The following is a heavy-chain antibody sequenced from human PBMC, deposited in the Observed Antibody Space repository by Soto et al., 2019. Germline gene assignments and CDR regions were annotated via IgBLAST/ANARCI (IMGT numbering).Heavy chain of an antibody. J-gene: IGHJ4*02. V-gene: IGHV1-2*04. D-gene: IGHD6-19*01. Sequence: ASVKFSCKASGYIFTGYYMHWVRQAPGQGLEWMGWINPNSGDTNYTQKFQGWVTMTRDTSISTAYMELSRLRSDDTAVYYCATSRISIAVAGETEYYFDYWGQGTLVTVS. CDR2: INPNSGDT. CDR3: ATSRISIAVAGETEYYFDY. CDR1: GYIFTGYY.